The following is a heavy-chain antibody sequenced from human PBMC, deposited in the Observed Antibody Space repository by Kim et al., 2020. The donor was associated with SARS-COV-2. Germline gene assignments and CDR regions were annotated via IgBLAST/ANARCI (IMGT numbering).Heavy chain of an antibody. CDR1: GFTLSSYG. V-gene: IGHV3-30*18. Sequence: GGSLRLSCAASGFTLSSYGMHWVRQAPGKGLEWVAVISYDGSNKYYADSVKGRFTISRDNSKNTLYLQMNSLRAEDTAVYYCAKDRPDSSGYYFMGAFD. J-gene: IGHJ3*02. D-gene: IGHD3-22*01. CDR3: AKDRPDSSGYYFMGAFD. CDR2: ISYDGSNK.